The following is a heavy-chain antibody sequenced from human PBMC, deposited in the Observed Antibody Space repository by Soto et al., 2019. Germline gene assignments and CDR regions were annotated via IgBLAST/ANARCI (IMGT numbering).Heavy chain of an antibody. V-gene: IGHV4-34*01. D-gene: IGHD1-26*01. CDR2: ITHGGSS. Sequence: QVQQQPWGAGLFQPSDTLSLTCTVYARSFSHSYWNWIRQSPGKGLAWTGKITHGGSSSYNPSLSSRVSISVDMSKNQLSLTSSSVTAADTAVYYCARGGSRVGQVALDIWGQGTMVPVSS. CDR1: ARSFSHSY. CDR3: ARGGSRVGQVALDI. J-gene: IGHJ3*02.